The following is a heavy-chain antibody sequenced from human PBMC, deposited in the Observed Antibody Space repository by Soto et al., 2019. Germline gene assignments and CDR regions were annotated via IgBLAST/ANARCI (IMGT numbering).Heavy chain of an antibody. CDR1: GGSFTGHF. CDR2: VSHSGNT. D-gene: IGHD7-27*01. V-gene: IGHV4-34*02. Sequence: QVHLEKRGAGLLKPSETLSLTCTVSGGSFTGHFWSWVRQPPGKGLEWIGVVSHSGNTKYYPSLRSRVTLSVDSSKNQISLALTSVTDADTAVYYCARAKFESTGWHQFDIWGQGTLVTVSS. CDR3: ARAKFESTGWHQFDI. J-gene: IGHJ4*02.